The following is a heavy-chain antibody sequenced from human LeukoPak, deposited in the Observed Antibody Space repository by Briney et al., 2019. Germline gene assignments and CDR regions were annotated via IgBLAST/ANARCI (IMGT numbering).Heavy chain of an antibody. CDR3: ATGNYYDSRGYYTFGH. V-gene: IGHV3-74*01. J-gene: IGHJ1*01. D-gene: IGHD3-22*01. CDR1: GFTFSRYW. CDR2: INGDGSTT. Sequence: GSLRLSCAASGFTFSRYWMHWVRQAPGKGLVWVSRINGDGSTTSYADSVKGGFTISRDSAKNTLYLQMNSLRAEDTAVYYCATGNYYDSRGYYTFGHWGQGTLVTVSS.